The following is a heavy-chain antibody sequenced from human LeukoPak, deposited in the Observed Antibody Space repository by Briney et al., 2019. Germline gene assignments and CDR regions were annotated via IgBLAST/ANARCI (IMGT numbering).Heavy chain of an antibody. J-gene: IGHJ5*02. V-gene: IGHV4-34*01. D-gene: IGHD3-10*01. CDR3: ARALMTLVRGVPRTTWFDP. CDR2: INESGTT. Sequence: PSETLSLTCGVFGGSFSGYYWTWVRQAPGKGVEWIGEINESGTTNYNTSLNNRVTISVDTSKNQFSLKLTSLTAADTAVFYCARALMTLVRGVPRTTWFDPWGQGTLVTVSS. CDR1: GGSFSGYY.